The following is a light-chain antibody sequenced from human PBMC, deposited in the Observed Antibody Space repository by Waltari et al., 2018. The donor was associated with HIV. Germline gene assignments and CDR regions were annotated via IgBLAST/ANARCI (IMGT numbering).Light chain of an antibody. J-gene: IGLJ2*01. CDR3: QSFDTSLGVV. CDR1: TSNIGAGYA. V-gene: IGLV1-40*01. CDR2: ANA. Sequence: HSVLMQPPSVSGAPAQRLTLSCAATTSNIGAGYAVPWYQQLPGTAPKFLIYANANRPSGVPDRFSGSKSGTSASLAITGLQAEDEADYYCQSFDTSLGVVFGGGTKVTVL.